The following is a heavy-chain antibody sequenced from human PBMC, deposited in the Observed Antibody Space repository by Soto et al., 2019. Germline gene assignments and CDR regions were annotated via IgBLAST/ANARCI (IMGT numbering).Heavy chain of an antibody. Sequence: EVQLLESGGGLVQPGGSLRLSCAASGFTFSSYAMSWVRQAPGKGLEWVSAISGSGGSTYYADSVKGRFTISRDNSKNTLYPQMNSLRAEDTAVYYCAKATLRFLEWLPDGMDVWGKGTTVTVAS. CDR3: AKATLRFLEWLPDGMDV. J-gene: IGHJ6*03. CDR2: ISGSGGST. V-gene: IGHV3-23*01. CDR1: GFTFSSYA. D-gene: IGHD3-3*01.